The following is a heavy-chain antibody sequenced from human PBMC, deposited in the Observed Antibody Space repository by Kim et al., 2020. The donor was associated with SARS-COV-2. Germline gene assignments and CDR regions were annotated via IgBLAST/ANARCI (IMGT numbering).Heavy chain of an antibody. J-gene: IGHJ4*02. CDR2: LYSGGTT. Sequence: GGSLRLSCAASGFTVSSHYMSWVRQAPGKGLEWVSVLYSGGTTYYADSVKGRFTISRDNSKNTLYLQMNSLRAEDTAVYYCARDHWGGNSEEDYWGQGTLVTVSS. CDR3: ARDHWGGNSEEDY. CDR1: GFTVSSHY. V-gene: IGHV3-53*01. D-gene: IGHD2-21*02.